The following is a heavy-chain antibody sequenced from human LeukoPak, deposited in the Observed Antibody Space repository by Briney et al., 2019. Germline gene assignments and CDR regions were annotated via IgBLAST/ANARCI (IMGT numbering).Heavy chain of an antibody. J-gene: IGHJ4*02. CDR3: ARDLSITMVRGVTFDY. D-gene: IGHD3-10*01. CDR1: GGSISSYY. CDR2: IYHSGST. Sequence: SETLSLTCTVSGGSISSYYWSWIRQPPGKGLEWIGYIYHSGSTYYNPSLTSRVTMSLDTSKNQFSLKLSSVTAADTAVYFCARDLSITMVRGVTFDYWGQGILITVSS. V-gene: IGHV4-59*04.